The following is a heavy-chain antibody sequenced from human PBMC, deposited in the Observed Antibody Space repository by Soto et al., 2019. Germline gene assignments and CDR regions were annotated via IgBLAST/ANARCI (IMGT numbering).Heavy chain of an antibody. CDR1: DDSINSDKYY. D-gene: IGHD3-9*01. V-gene: IGHV4-39*01. J-gene: IGHJ4*02. CDR2: IYYRGNA. Sequence: QLQLQESGPGLVKPSETLSLTCSVSDDSINSDKYYWGWIRQPPGKGLEWIGSIYYRGNAYYNPSLHTRVTISIDKSKSQFSLKLNSVTAADSAVYFCARLEGLATISYYFDFWGPGDLVTVSS. CDR3: ARLEGLATISYYFDF.